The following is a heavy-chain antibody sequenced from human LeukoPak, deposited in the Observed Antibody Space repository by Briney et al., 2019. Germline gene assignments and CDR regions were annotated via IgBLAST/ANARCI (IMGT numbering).Heavy chain of an antibody. CDR3: ARVPYGDFSFGY. CDR1: GFTFSSYG. V-gene: IGHV3-30*03. Sequence: PGGSLRLSCAASGFTFSSYGMHWVRQAPGKGLEWVAVISYDGSNKYYADSVKGRFTISRDNSKNTLYLQMNSLRAEDTAVYYCARVPYGDFSFGYWGQGTLVTVSS. J-gene: IGHJ4*02. CDR2: ISYDGSNK. D-gene: IGHD4-17*01.